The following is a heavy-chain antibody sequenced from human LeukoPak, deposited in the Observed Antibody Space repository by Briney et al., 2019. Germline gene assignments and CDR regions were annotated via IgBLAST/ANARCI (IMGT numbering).Heavy chain of an antibody. CDR3: ARDPSRVPAAMLGYFDL. V-gene: IGHV4-31*03. CDR1: GGSISSGGYY. J-gene: IGHJ2*01. Sequence: SQTLSLTCTVSGGSISSGGYYWSWIRQPPGKGLEWIGYIYYSGSTYYNPSLKSRVTISVDTSKNQFSLKLSSVTAADTAVYYCARDPSRVPAAMLGYFDLWGRGTLVTVSS. D-gene: IGHD2-2*01. CDR2: IYYSGST.